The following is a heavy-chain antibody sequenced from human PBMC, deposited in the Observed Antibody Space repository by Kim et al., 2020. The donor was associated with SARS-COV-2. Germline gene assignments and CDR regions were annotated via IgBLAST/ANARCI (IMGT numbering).Heavy chain of an antibody. D-gene: IGHD2-15*01. CDR1: GFTFSSYG. CDR2: ISYDGSNK. V-gene: IGHV3-30*18. CDR3: AKDLMVAATTGVRYYYYGMDV. Sequence: GGSLRLSCAASGFTFSSYGMHWVRQAPGKGLEWVAVISYDGSNKYYADSVKGRFTISRDNSKNTLYLQMNSLRAEDTAVYYCAKDLMVAATTGVRYYYYGMDVWGQGTTVTVSS. J-gene: IGHJ6*02.